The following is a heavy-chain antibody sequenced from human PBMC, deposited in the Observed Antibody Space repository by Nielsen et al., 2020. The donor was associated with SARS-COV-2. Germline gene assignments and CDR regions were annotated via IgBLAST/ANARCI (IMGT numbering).Heavy chain of an antibody. V-gene: IGHV1-2*06. CDR2: INPNSGGT. J-gene: IGHJ6*02. D-gene: IGHD3-3*01. Sequence: ASVKVSCKASGYTFTGYYMHWVRQAPGQGLEWMGRINPNSGGTNYAQKFQGRVTMTRDTSISTAYMELRSLRSDDTAVYYCARDWSIFVDYYGMDVWGQGTTVTVSS. CDR3: ARDWSIFVDYYGMDV. CDR1: GYTFTGYY.